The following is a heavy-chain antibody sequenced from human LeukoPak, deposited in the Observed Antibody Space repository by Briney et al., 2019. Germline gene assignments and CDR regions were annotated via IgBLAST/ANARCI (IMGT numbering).Heavy chain of an antibody. J-gene: IGHJ5*02. CDR3: ARSKASGAFNWFDP. CDR2: INHSGST. D-gene: IGHD3-10*01. Sequence: SETLSLTCAVYGGSFSGYYWSWIRQPPGKGLEWIGEINHSGSTNYNPSLKSRVTISIDTSKNQFSLKLSSVTAADTAVYYCARSKASGAFNWFDPWGQGTLVTVSS. CDR1: GGSFSGYY. V-gene: IGHV4-34*01.